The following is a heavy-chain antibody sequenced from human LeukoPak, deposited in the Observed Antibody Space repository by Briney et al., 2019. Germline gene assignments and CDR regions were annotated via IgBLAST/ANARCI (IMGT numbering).Heavy chain of an antibody. V-gene: IGHV1-2*02. CDR2: INPNSGGT. J-gene: IGHJ5*02. D-gene: IGHD5-24*01. Sequence: ASVKVSCKASGYTFTGYYMHWVRQAPGQGLEWMGWINPNSGGTNYAQKFQGRVIMTRDTSISTAYMELSRLRSDDTAVYYCARVGSRDGYNFGFDPWGQGTLVTVSS. CDR1: GYTFTGYY. CDR3: ARVGSRDGYNFGFDP.